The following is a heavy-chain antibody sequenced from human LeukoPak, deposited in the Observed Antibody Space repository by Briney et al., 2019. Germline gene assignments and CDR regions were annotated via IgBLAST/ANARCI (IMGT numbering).Heavy chain of an antibody. CDR3: ARAGDGSGSYDNADYDF. CDR2: IYTSGST. V-gene: IGHV4-4*07. Sequence: PSGTLSLTCTLSGGSISNYFWNWIRQPVGKGLEWIGRIYTSGSTNYNPSLKSRVTMSIDTSKNQFSLKVISVTAADAAVYYCARAGDGSGSYDNADYDFWGQGILVTVSS. D-gene: IGHD3-10*01. J-gene: IGHJ4*02. CDR1: GGSISNYF.